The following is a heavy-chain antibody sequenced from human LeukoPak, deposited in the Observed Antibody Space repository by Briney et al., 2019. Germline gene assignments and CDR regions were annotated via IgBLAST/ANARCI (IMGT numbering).Heavy chain of an antibody. Sequence: PSETLSLTCTVSGGSISSGSYYWSWIRQPAGKGLEWIGRIYTSGSTNYNPSLKSRVTISLDTSKNQFSLKLSSVTAADTAVYYCARFTFGYSSGWNFDYWGQGTLVTVSS. V-gene: IGHV4-61*02. D-gene: IGHD6-19*01. CDR2: IYTSGST. CDR1: GGSISSGSYY. CDR3: ARFTFGYSSGWNFDY. J-gene: IGHJ4*02.